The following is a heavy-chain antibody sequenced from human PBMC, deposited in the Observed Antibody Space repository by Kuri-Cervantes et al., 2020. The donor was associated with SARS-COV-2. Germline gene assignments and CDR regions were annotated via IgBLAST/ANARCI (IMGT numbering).Heavy chain of an antibody. CDR3: AREVSFEPLVAFAY. V-gene: IGHV4-34*01. CDR2: INHSGST. J-gene: IGHJ4*02. Sequence: SGTLTLSCAVYGGSFSGYYWSWIRQPPGKGLEWIGEINHSGSTNYNPSLKSRVTISVDTSKNQFSLTLSSVTAADTAVYYCAREVSFEPLVAFAYLGQGTLVTVSS. D-gene: IGHD6-6*01. CDR1: GGSFSGYY.